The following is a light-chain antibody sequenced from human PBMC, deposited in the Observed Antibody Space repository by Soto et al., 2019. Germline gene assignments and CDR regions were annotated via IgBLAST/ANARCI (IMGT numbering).Light chain of an antibody. CDR2: DAS. CDR3: QHYDELPF. J-gene: IGKJ3*01. CDR1: QDIRNY. Sequence: DIQMTQSPPSLSASVGDRVTSTCQASQDIRNYLNWYQQKPGKAPKLLIYDASNLEIGVPSRFSGSGSVTDFTFTISSLQPEDVATYYYQHYDELPFFGRGTKVYIK. V-gene: IGKV1-33*01.